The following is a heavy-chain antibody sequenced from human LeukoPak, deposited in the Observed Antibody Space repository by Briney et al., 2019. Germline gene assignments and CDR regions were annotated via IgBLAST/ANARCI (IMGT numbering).Heavy chain of an antibody. CDR2: ISGSGGST. CDR1: GFTFSSYA. J-gene: IGHJ4*02. Sequence: PGGSLRLSCAASGFTFSSYAVSWVRQAPGKGLEWVSAISGSGGSTYYADSVKGRFTISRDNSKNTLYLQMNSLRAEDTAVYYCAKDVKQWLVLGYFDYWGQGTLVTVSS. CDR3: AKDVKQWLVLGYFDY. D-gene: IGHD6-19*01. V-gene: IGHV3-23*01.